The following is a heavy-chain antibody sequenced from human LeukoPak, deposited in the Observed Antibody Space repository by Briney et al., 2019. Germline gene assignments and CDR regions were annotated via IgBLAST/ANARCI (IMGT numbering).Heavy chain of an antibody. CDR2: ITSGSSYI. D-gene: IGHD5-12*01. Sequence: PGGSLRLSCAASGFTFSSYNMNWGRQAPGQGLEWVSSITSGSSYIYYADSVKGRFTISRDNAKNSLYLQMNSLRAEDTAVYYCARERSIVASTSPYYYYMDVWGKGTTVTVSS. J-gene: IGHJ6*03. CDR3: ARERSIVASTSPYYYYMDV. CDR1: GFTFSSYN. V-gene: IGHV3-21*01.